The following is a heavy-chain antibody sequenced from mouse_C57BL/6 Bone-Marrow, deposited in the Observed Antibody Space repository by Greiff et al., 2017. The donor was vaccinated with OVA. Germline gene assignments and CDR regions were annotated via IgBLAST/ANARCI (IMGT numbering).Heavy chain of an antibody. CDR2: ISSGSSTI. Sequence: EVQLQESGGGLVKPGGSLKLSCAASGFTFSDYGMHWVRQAPEKGLEWVAYISSGSSTIYYADTVKGRFTISRDNAKNTLFLQMTSLRSEDTAMYYCAGGGYGNYPYAMDYWGQGTSVTVSS. CDR3: AGGGYGNYPYAMDY. D-gene: IGHD2-1*01. J-gene: IGHJ4*01. CDR1: GFTFSDYG. V-gene: IGHV5-17*01.